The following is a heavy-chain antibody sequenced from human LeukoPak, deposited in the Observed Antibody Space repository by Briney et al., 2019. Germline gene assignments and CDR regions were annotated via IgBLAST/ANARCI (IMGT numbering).Heavy chain of an antibody. CDR3: ARESETSGWYDY. CDR2: ISGDGGST. J-gene: IGHJ4*02. Sequence: GGSLRLSCAAPGFIFDNYAIHWVRQAPEKGLEWVSLISGDGGSTFYADSVRGRFTISRDNTRKSLSPQMSSLRSEDTAFYYCARESETSGWYDYGGQGTLVTVSS. V-gene: IGHV3-43*02. CDR1: GFIFDNYA. D-gene: IGHD6-19*01.